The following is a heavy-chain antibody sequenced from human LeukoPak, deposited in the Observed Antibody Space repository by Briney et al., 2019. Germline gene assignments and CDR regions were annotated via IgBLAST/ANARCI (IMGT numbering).Heavy chain of an antibody. CDR3: ARDAAPIAAAGHDY. CDR1: GFTFSSYA. V-gene: IGHV3-30*04. CDR2: ISYDGSNK. Sequence: GRSLRLSCAASGFTFSSYAMHWVRQAPGKGLEWVAVISYDGSNKYYADSVKGRFTISRDNSKNTLYLQMNSLRAEDTAVYYCARDAAPIAAAGHDYWGQGTLVTVSS. D-gene: IGHD6-13*01. J-gene: IGHJ4*02.